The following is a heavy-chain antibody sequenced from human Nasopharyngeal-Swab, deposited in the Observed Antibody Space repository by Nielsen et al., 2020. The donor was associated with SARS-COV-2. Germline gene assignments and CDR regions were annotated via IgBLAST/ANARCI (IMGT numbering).Heavy chain of an antibody. CDR2: ISWNSGST. CDR1: GFTFDDYA. D-gene: IGHD6-6*01. V-gene: IGHV3-9*01. Sequence: SLKISCAASGFTFDDYAMHWVRQAPGKGLEWVSGISWNSGSTGYADSVKGRFTISRDNAKNSLYLQMNSLRAEDTALYYCAKDIQPYNSSSLDYWGQGTLVTVSS. CDR3: AKDIQPYNSSSLDY. J-gene: IGHJ4*02.